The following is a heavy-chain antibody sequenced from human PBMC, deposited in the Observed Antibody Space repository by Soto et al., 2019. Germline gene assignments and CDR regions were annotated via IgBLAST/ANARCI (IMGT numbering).Heavy chain of an antibody. V-gene: IGHV1-3*01. CDR2: INAGNGNA. D-gene: IGHD6-13*01. Sequence: ASVKVSCKASGYTFTSYAMHWVRQAPGQRLEWMGWINAGNGNAKYSQKFQGRVTITRDTSASTAYMELSSLRSEDTAVYYCARVGAAAGPYYFDYWGQGTLVTVSS. CDR1: GYTFTSYA. CDR3: ARVGAAAGPYYFDY. J-gene: IGHJ4*02.